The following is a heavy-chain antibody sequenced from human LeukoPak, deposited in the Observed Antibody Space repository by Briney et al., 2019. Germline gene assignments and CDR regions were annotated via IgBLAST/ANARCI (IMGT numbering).Heavy chain of an antibody. V-gene: IGHV4-59*02. Sequence: SETLSLTCTVSGVSVRSYYWSWIRQPPGKGLEWVAYIYYSGNTKYNPSLKSRATIFVDTSKNQFSLDLESVTAADTAVYYCARAKGDYWGQGTLVTVSS. CDR3: ARAKGDY. CDR2: IYYSGNT. CDR1: GVSVRSYY. J-gene: IGHJ4*02.